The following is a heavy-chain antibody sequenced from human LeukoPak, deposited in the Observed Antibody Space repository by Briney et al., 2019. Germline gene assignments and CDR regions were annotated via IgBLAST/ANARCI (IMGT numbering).Heavy chain of an antibody. V-gene: IGHV3-23*01. Sequence: GGSLRLSCAASKFTFSDYAMAWVRLAPGKGLEFVSSISASGNTTHYAGSVKGRFTISRDNSKNTLYLQMNSLRAEDTAVYYCAKDPRVTITVTFYFEYWGQGTLVTVSS. CDR3: AKDPRVTITVTFYFEY. CDR2: ISASGNTT. CDR1: KFTFSDYA. D-gene: IGHD4-17*01. J-gene: IGHJ4*02.